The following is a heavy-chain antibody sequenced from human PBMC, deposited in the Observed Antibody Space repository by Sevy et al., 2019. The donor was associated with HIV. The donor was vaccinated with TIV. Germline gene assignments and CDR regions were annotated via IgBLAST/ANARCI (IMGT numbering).Heavy chain of an antibody. CDR3: GRAMDV. J-gene: IGHJ6*02. V-gene: IGHV3-7*01. Sequence: GGSLRLSCAASGFTFSSYWIHWVRQAPGKGLEWVANIKQDGSEKYYVDSVKGRFTISRDNAKNSLYLQMNSLRPEDTAVYYCGRAMDVWGQGTTVTVSS. CDR2: IKQDGSEK. CDR1: GFTFSSYW.